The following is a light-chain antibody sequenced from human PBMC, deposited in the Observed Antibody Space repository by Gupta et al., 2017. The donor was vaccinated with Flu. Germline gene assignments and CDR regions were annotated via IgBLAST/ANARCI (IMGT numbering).Light chain of an antibody. CDR2: SAS. V-gene: IGKV1-12*01. CDR3: QQGNRLPGT. Sequence: EQKPGKAPRVLIHSASNRVGGIPARFSGSASGTDFTLTISSMQSEDFATYDCQQGNRLPGTFGQGTRVEIK. J-gene: IGKJ1*01.